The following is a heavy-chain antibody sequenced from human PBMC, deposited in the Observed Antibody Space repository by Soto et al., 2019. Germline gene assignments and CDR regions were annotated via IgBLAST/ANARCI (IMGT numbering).Heavy chain of an antibody. V-gene: IGHV1-8*01. CDR3: ASNEWGTGDFDF. Sequence: QVQLVQSGAEAKKPGASVKVSCKTSGYTFTSFDIHWVRQATGQGLEWLGWMTPNTGNTGYAQKFQGRITMTRDTSTSTAYMELNSLTYEESAVYYCASNEWGTGDFDFWGHGTLVTVSS. J-gene: IGHJ4*01. CDR2: MTPNTGNT. CDR1: GYTFTSFD. D-gene: IGHD1-26*01.